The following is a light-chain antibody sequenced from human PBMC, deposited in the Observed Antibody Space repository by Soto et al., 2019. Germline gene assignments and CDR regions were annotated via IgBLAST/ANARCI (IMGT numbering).Light chain of an antibody. CDR2: AAS. V-gene: IGKV1-39*01. CDR1: QGISTY. J-gene: IGKJ1*01. CDR3: QQSYSTTWT. Sequence: DIQMTQSPSSLSASVGDRVTITCRASQGISTYLNCYQQKPGKAPKLLIYAASSLQSGVTSRFSGSGSETDFTLTISSLQPEDFATYSCQQSYSTTWTFGQGTKVDI.